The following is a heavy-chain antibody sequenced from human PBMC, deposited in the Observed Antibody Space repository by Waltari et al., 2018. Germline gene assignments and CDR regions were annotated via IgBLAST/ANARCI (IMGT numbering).Heavy chain of an antibody. J-gene: IGHJ4*02. D-gene: IGHD5-18*01. CDR2: ISWNSGSI. CDR3: AKDSSYGLDY. CDR1: GFPFDDYA. Sequence: EVQLVESGGGLVQPGRSLRLSCAASGFPFDDYAMHWVRQAPGKGLEWVSVISWNSGSIGYADSVKGRFTISRDNAKNSLYLQMNSLRAEDMALYYCAKDSSYGLDYWGQGTLVTVSS. V-gene: IGHV3-9*03.